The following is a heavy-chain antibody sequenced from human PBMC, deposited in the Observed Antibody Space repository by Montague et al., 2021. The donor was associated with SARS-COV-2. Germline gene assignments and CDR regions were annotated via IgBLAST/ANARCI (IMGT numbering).Heavy chain of an antibody. V-gene: IGHV6-1*01. Sequence: YAISGDSVSSNSAAWNWIRQSPSRGLEWLGRTYYRSKWYNEYAVSVKSRITSNPDTSKNQFSLQLNSVTPEDTAVYYCARGLDYYGSASYPEGFDPWGQGTLVTVSS. D-gene: IGHD3-10*01. J-gene: IGHJ5*02. CDR1: GDSVSSNSAA. CDR3: ARGLDYYGSASYPEGFDP. CDR2: TYYRSKWYN.